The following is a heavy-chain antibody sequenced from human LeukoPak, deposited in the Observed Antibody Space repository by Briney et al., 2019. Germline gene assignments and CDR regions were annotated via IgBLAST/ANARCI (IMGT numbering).Heavy chain of an antibody. J-gene: IGHJ4*02. CDR2: ISGSGGST. CDR1: GFTFSSNA. D-gene: IGHD3-10*01. Sequence: GGSLRLSCAASGFTFSSNAMSWVRQAPGKGLEWVSVISGSGGSTFYADSVKGRFTISRDNSKNTLYLQMNSLRAEDTAVYYCARERTLPSSPFSGSYLDEVGVLDYWGQGTLVTVSS. V-gene: IGHV3-23*01. CDR3: ARERTLPSSPFSGSYLDEVGVLDY.